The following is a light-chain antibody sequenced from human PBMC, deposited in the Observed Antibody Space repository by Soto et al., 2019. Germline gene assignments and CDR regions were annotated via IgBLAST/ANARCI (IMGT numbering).Light chain of an antibody. Sequence: EIVVTKSPCTLSCSPLDRATISCRASHSVSLTYLAWYQQKPGQAPRLLIYGASDRATGTPDRFSGSGSGTDFTLTISRLEPEDSAVYYCKQFDDSATCGKGQRREIK. CDR2: GAS. V-gene: IGKV3-20*01. CDR3: KQFDDSAT. CDR1: HSVSLTY. J-gene: IGKJ5*01.